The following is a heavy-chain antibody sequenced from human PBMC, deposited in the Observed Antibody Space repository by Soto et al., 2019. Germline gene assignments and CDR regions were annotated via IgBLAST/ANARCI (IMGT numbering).Heavy chain of an antibody. CDR3: ARQSHPLEPFDY. CDR1: GGSFSTSY. J-gene: IGHJ4*02. D-gene: IGHD3-3*01. Sequence: QVQLQESGPGLVNPSETLSLTCTVSGGSFSTSYWSWIRQPAGKGLEWIGRVYTSGSPNYNPSLKSRATMSVDTSKNQFALRLSSVTAADTAVYYCARQSHPLEPFDYWGQGTLVPVSS. V-gene: IGHV4-4*07. CDR2: VYTSGSP.